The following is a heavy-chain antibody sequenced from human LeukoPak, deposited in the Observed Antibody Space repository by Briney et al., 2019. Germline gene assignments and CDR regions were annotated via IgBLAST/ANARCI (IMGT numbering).Heavy chain of an antibody. CDR2: INHSGST. D-gene: IGHD6-13*01. CDR1: GGSFSGYY. V-gene: IGHV4-34*01. J-gene: IGHJ4*02. Sequence: KPSETLSLTCAVYGGSFSGYYWSWVRQPPGKGLEWIGEINHSGSTNYNPSLKSRVTISVDTSKNQFSLKLSSVTAADTAVYYCARRDGYSSSADYWGQGTLVTVSS. CDR3: ARRDGYSSSADY.